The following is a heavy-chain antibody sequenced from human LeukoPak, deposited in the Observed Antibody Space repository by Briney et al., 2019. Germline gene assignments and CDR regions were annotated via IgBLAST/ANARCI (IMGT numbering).Heavy chain of an antibody. D-gene: IGHD2-15*01. CDR1: GGSISSHY. CDR3: GRDALVGYFSYYYMDV. V-gene: IGHV4-59*11. Sequence: PSETLSLTCTVSGGSISSHYWTWIRQSPVKGLEWIGDISNSGSTSYNPSLKSRVTISIDTSKNQFSLRLSSVTAADTAVYYCGRDALVGYFSYYYMDVWGKGTTVTVSS. J-gene: IGHJ6*03. CDR2: ISNSGST.